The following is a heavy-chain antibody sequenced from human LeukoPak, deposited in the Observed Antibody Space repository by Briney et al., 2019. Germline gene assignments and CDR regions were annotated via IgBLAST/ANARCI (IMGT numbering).Heavy chain of an antibody. V-gene: IGHV3-11*01. CDR3: ARVGNGDYRYYFYMDV. Sequence: GGSLRLSCAASGCTFSDYYMSWIRQAPGKGLEWVSYISSSGSTIYYADSVKGRFTISRDNAKNSLYLQMNSLRAEDTAVYYCARVGNGDYRYYFYMDVWGKGTTVAISS. CDR1: GCTFSDYY. CDR2: ISSSGSTI. J-gene: IGHJ6*03. D-gene: IGHD4-17*01.